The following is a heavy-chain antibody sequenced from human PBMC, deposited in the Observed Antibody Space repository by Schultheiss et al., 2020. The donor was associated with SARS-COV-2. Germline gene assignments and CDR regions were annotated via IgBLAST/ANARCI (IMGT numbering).Heavy chain of an antibody. Sequence: SETLSLTCSVSGGSISSYYWSWIRQPPGKGLEWIGYIYYSGSTNYNPSLKSRVAISADTSKNQFSLKLSSVTAADTAVYYCARGTTSRSDDSWGQGTLVTVSS. CDR1: GGSISSYY. D-gene: IGHD2/OR15-2a*01. J-gene: IGHJ4*02. CDR2: IYYSGST. V-gene: IGHV4-59*12. CDR3: ARGTTSRSDDS.